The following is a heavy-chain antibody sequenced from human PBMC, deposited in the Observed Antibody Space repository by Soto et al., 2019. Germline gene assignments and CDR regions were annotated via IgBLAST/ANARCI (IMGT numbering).Heavy chain of an antibody. Sequence: KPSETLSLTCAVYGGSFSGYYWSWIRQPPGKGLEWIGEINHSGSTNYNPSLKSRVTISVDTSKNQFSLKLSSVTAADTAVYYCARATRGYCSSTSCYTGVRWFDPWGQGTLVTVSS. CDR3: ARATRGYCSSTSCYTGVRWFDP. J-gene: IGHJ5*02. V-gene: IGHV4-34*01. CDR2: INHSGST. CDR1: GGSFSGYY. D-gene: IGHD2-2*02.